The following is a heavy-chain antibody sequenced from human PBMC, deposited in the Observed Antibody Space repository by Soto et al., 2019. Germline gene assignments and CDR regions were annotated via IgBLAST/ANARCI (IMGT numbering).Heavy chain of an antibody. CDR2: IYHSGST. V-gene: IGHV4-4*02. J-gene: IGHJ6*02. CDR3: ARERIQINGSSARTYYYGMDV. D-gene: IGHD6-6*01. CDR1: GGSISSSNW. Sequence: NPSETLSLTCAVSGGSISSSNWWSWVRQPPGKGLEWIGEIYHSGSTNYNPSLKSRVTISVDKSKNQFSLKLSSVTAADTAVYYCARERIQINGSSARTYYYGMDVWGQGTTVTVSS.